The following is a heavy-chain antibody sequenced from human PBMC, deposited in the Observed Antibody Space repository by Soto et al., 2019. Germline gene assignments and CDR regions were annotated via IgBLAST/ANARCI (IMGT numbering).Heavy chain of an antibody. CDR2: ISYDGSNK. J-gene: IGHJ4*02. D-gene: IGHD6-19*01. Sequence: GGSLRLSCAASGFTFSSYGMHWVRQAPGKGLEWVAVISYDGSNKYYADSVKGRFTISRDNSKNTLYLQMNSLRAEGTAVYYCASSIAVAGIDYWGQGTLVTVSS. CDR3: ASSIAVAGIDY. V-gene: IGHV3-30*03. CDR1: GFTFSSYG.